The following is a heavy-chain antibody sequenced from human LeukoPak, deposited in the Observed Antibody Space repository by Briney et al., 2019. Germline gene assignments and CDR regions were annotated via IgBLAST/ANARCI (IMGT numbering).Heavy chain of an antibody. D-gene: IGHD3-22*01. Sequence: GGSLRLSCAASGFTFSSYGMHWVRQAPGKGLGWVAFIRYEGSNKYYADSVKGRFTISRDNSKNTLYLQMNSLRAEDTAVYYCAKDEELSYYDSSGYFNWGQGTLVTVSP. J-gene: IGHJ4*02. CDR1: GFTFSSYG. CDR2: IRYEGSNK. V-gene: IGHV3-30*02. CDR3: AKDEELSYYDSSGYFN.